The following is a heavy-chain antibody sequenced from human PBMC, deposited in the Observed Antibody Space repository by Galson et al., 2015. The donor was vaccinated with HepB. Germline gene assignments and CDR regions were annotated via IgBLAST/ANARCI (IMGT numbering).Heavy chain of an antibody. Sequence: SVKVSCKASGYTFTSYGISWVRQAPGQGLEWMGWISAYNGNTNYAQKLQGRVTMTTDTSTSTAYMELRSLRSDDTAVYYCARLNPLVGATPDFDYWGQGTLVTVSS. V-gene: IGHV1-18*04. CDR3: ARLNPLVGATPDFDY. D-gene: IGHD1-26*01. CDR2: ISAYNGNT. CDR1: GYTFTSYG. J-gene: IGHJ4*02.